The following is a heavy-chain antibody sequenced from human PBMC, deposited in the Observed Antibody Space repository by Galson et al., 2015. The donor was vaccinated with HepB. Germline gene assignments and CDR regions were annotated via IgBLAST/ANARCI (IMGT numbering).Heavy chain of an antibody. V-gene: IGHV1-18*01. CDR2: ITPYNGNT. J-gene: IGHJ6*02. Sequence: SVKVSCKASGYTFTTYGISWVRQAPGQGLEWMGWITPYNGNTNYAQRVQGRVTMTTDTSTSTAYMELRSLRSDDTAVYYCARDYCSSTSCRELYGMDVWGQETTVTVSS. CDR1: GYTFTTYG. CDR3: ARDYCSSTSCRELYGMDV. D-gene: IGHD2-2*01.